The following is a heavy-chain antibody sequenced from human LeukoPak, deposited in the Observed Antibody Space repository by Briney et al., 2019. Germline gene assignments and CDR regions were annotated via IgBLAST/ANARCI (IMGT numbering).Heavy chain of an antibody. CDR1: GFTFSSYT. CDR3: AKDRRDDYGDYFDY. Sequence: GGSLRLSCTASGFTFSSYTMSWVRQAPGKGLEWVSAISGSGGSTYYADSVKGRFTISRDNSKNTLCLQMNSLRAEDTAVYYCAKDRRDDYGDYFDYWGQGTLVTVSS. J-gene: IGHJ4*02. D-gene: IGHD4-17*01. V-gene: IGHV3-23*01. CDR2: ISGSGGST.